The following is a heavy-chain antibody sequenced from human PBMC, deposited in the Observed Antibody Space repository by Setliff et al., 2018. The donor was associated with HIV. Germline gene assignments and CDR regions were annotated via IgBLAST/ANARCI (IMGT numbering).Heavy chain of an antibody. CDR1: GFSLTTSGMC. CDR2: IDWDDDK. CDR3: AQLLLPLGAYNYET. V-gene: IGHV2-70*11. Sequence: PTLVTPTQTLTLTCTFSGFSLTTSGMCVTWIRQPPGRALEWLARIDWDDDKYYSTSLKTRLTISRDTSKNQVVLTMTNVDPVDTATYYCAQLLLPLGAYNYETWGQGMLVTVSS. J-gene: IGHJ5*02. D-gene: IGHD1-1*01.